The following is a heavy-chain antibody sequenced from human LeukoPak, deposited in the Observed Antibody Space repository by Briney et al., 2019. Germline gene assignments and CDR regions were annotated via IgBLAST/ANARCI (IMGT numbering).Heavy chain of an antibody. CDR3: AKDLTELPHGPDY. D-gene: IGHD1-14*01. V-gene: IGHV3-9*01. CDR2: ISWNSGSI. CDR1: GFTFDDYA. J-gene: IGHJ4*02. Sequence: PGRSLRLSCAASGFTFDDYAMHWVRQAPGKGLEWVSGISWNSGSIGYADSVKGRFTISRDNAKNSLYLQMNSLRAEDTALYYCAKDLTELPHGPDYWGQGTLVTVSS.